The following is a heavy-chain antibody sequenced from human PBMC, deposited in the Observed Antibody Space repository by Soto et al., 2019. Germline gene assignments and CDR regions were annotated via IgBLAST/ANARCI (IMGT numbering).Heavy chain of an antibody. J-gene: IGHJ1*01. CDR1: GFTFSSYG. CDR3: ARDTGAAAGKVEYFQH. Sequence: QVQLVESGGGVVQPGRSLRLSCAASGFTFSSYGMHWVRQAPGKGLEWVAVIWYDGSNKYYADSVKGRFTISSDNSKNTLYLQMNSLRAEDTAVYYCARDTGAAAGKVEYFQHWSQGTLVTVSS. CDR2: IWYDGSNK. D-gene: IGHD6-13*01. V-gene: IGHV3-33*01.